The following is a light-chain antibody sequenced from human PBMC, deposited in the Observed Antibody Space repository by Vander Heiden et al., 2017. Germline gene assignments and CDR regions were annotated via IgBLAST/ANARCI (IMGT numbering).Light chain of an antibody. Sequence: QPVLTQPPSVSGAPGPGVTIPCTGSSSNIGAGYDVHWYQQLPGTAPKLLMYGNSNRPSGVPDRFSGSKSGTSASLAITGLQAEDEADYYCQSYDSRLSGVVFGGGTKLTVL. CDR2: GNS. V-gene: IGLV1-40*01. J-gene: IGLJ2*01. CDR3: QSYDSRLSGVV. CDR1: SSNIGAGYD.